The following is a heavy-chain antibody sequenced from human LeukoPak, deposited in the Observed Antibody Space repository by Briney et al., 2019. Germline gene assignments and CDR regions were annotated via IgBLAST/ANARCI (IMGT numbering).Heavy chain of an antibody. J-gene: IGHJ4*02. Sequence: GGSLRLSCAASGFTFSSYGMHWVRQAPGKGLEWVAVIWYDGSNKYCADSVKGRFTISRDNSKNTLYLQMNSLRAEDTAVYYCARDLETLTLTTPVGYWGQGTLVTVSS. CDR2: IWYDGSNK. D-gene: IGHD3-22*01. CDR3: ARDLETLTLTTPVGY. CDR1: GFTFSSYG. V-gene: IGHV3-33*01.